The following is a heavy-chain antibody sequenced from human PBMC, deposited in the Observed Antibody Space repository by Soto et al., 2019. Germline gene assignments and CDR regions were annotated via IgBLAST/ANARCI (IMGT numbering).Heavy chain of an antibody. CDR3: ARGGYGDYATDALDI. CDR2: INPSGGST. D-gene: IGHD4-17*01. CDR1: GYTFTSYY. J-gene: IGHJ3*02. V-gene: IGHV1-46*01. Sequence: ASVKVSCKASGYTFTSYYMHWVRQAPGQGLEWMGIINPSGGSTSYAQKFQGRVTMTRDTSTSTVYMELSSLRSEDTAVYYCARGGYGDYATDALDIWGQGTMVTVSS.